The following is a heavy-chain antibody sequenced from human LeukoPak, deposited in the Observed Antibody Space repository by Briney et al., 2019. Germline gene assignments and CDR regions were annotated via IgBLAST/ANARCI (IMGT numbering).Heavy chain of an antibody. CDR3: ARDGEHGMDV. V-gene: IGHV4-59*01. Sequence: SETLSLTCAVYGGSFSGYYWSWIRQPPGKGLEWIGYIYYSGSTNYNPSLKSRVTISVDTSKNQFSLKLSSVTAADAAVYYCARDGEHGMDVWGQGTTVTVSS. CDR2: IYYSGST. D-gene: IGHD2-21*01. CDR1: GGSFSGYY. J-gene: IGHJ6*02.